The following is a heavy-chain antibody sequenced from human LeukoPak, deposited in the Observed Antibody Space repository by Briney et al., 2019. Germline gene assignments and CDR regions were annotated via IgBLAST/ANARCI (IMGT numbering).Heavy chain of an antibody. CDR2: INHSGST. J-gene: IGHJ4*02. V-gene: IGHV4-34*01. D-gene: IGHD2-21*02. Sequence: SETLSLTCAVYGGSFSPYYWSWIRQPPGKGLEWIGEINHSGSTNYNPSLKSRVTISVDTSKNQFSLRLSSVTAGDRAVYYCARGGFYCGGDCYVDYWGQGTLVTVSS. CDR3: ARGGFYCGGDCYVDY. CDR1: GGSFSPYY.